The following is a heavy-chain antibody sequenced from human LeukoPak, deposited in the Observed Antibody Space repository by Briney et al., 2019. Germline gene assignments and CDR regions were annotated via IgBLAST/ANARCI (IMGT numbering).Heavy chain of an antibody. Sequence: ASVKVSCKASVYTFTSYDINWVRQATGQGLEWMGWMNPNSGNTGYAHKFQGRVTMTRNTSISTAYMELSSLRSDDTAVYYCARANVGAFDYWGQGTLVTVSS. D-gene: IGHD1-26*01. CDR1: VYTFTSYD. CDR3: ARANVGAFDY. V-gene: IGHV1-8*01. J-gene: IGHJ4*02. CDR2: MNPNSGNT.